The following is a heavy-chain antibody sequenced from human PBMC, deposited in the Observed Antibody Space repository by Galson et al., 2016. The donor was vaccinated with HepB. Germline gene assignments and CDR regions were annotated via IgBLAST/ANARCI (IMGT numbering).Heavy chain of an antibody. CDR2: INTNTGNP. CDR3: ATSAGRGVYDY. J-gene: IGHJ4*02. D-gene: IGHD2-8*01. CDR1: GYTFTTYA. Sequence: SVKVSCKASGYTFTTYAMNWVRQAPGQGLECMGWINTNTGNPTYAQGFTGRFVFSLDTSVSTAYLQISGLKAEDTAVYYCATSAGRGVYDYWGQGTVVTVSS. V-gene: IGHV7-4-1*02.